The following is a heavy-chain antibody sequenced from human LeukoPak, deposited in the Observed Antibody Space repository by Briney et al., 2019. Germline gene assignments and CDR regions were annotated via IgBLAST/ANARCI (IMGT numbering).Heavy chain of an antibody. Sequence: GGSLRLSCAASGFTFSDYYMSWIRQAPGKGLEWVSYISSSGSTIYYADSVKGRFTISRDNAKNSLYLQMNSLRAEDTAVYYCARDCPYYYDSSGYCGYMDVWGKGTTVTVSS. J-gene: IGHJ6*03. CDR3: ARDCPYYYDSSGYCGYMDV. D-gene: IGHD3-22*01. V-gene: IGHV3-11*04. CDR2: ISSSGSTI. CDR1: GFTFSDYY.